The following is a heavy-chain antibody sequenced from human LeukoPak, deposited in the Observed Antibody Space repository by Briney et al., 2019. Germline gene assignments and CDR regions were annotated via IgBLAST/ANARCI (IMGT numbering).Heavy chain of an antibody. CDR3: AKVRGFGESPIDY. V-gene: IGHV3-30*18. J-gene: IGHJ4*02. CDR1: GFTFSSYG. D-gene: IGHD3-10*01. CDR2: ISYDGSNK. Sequence: PGRSLRLSCAASGFTFSSYGMHWVRQAPGKGLEWVAVISYDGSNKYYADSVKGRFTISRDNSKNTLYLQMNSLRAEDTAVYYCAKVRGFGESPIDYWGQGTLVPVSS.